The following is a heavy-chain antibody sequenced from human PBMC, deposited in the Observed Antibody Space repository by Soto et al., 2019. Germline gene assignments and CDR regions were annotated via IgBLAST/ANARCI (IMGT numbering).Heavy chain of an antibody. CDR1: GLTVSGKKY. CDR3: ATWHEREHAYDV. J-gene: IGHJ3*01. Sequence: GGSLRLSCAASGLTVSGKKYVAWVRQAPGKGLEWVSALYDVDGSFYADSVKGRFTTSSDSSKTTVYLQMNGLRPDDTAVYYCATWHEREHAYDVWGQGTTVTAS. CDR2: LYDVDGS. D-gene: IGHD1-1*01. V-gene: IGHV3-53*01.